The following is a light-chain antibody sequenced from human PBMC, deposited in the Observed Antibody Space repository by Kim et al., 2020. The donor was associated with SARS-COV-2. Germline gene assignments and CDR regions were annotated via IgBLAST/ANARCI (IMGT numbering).Light chain of an antibody. Sequence: SASVGDRVTITCRASQKSRDYVNWYQQKQCQAPKLLIFAADTLQTGVPSRFSGSGFGTHFNLTITSLQPEDCATYYCQQTYDTRTFGQGTRLEIK. CDR1: QKSRDY. CDR3: QQTYDTRT. J-gene: IGKJ5*01. V-gene: IGKV1-39*01. CDR2: AAD.